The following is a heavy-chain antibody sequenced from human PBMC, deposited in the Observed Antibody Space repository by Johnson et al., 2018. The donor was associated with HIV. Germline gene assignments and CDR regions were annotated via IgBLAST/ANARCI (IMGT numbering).Heavy chain of an antibody. D-gene: IGHD3-10*01. Sequence: QVLLVESGGGVVQPGRSLRLSCAASGFTFSSYGMHWVRQAPGKGLAWVAVISFDGSTIYYANSVEGRFTISRDNSRDTLSLQMNSLRVEDTALYYCARPLLLWFGETYDAFDIWGQGTMVTVSS. J-gene: IGHJ3*02. CDR3: ARPLLLWFGETYDAFDI. V-gene: IGHV3-30*19. CDR2: ISFDGSTI. CDR1: GFTFSSYG.